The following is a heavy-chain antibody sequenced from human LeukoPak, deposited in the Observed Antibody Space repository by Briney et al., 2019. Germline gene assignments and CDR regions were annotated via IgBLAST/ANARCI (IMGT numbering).Heavy chain of an antibody. CDR1: GFTVSSTY. CDR2: IYSGGNI. Sequence: GGSLRLSCAASGFTVSSTYMSWVRQAPGKGLEWVSVIYSGGNIYYIESVKGRFTISRDTSKNTLYLQMNSLRAEDTAVYYCGRSMDVWGQGTTVTVSS. V-gene: IGHV3-53*01. CDR3: GRSMDV. J-gene: IGHJ6*02.